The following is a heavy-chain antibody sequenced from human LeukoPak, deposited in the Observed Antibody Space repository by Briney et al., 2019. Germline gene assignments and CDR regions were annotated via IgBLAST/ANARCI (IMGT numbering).Heavy chain of an antibody. V-gene: IGHV1-2*04. J-gene: IGHJ4*02. Sequence: GASVKVSCKASGGTFSSYAISWVRQAPGQGLEWMGWINPNSGGTNYAQKFQGWVTMTRDTSISTAYMELSRLRSDDTAVYYCAREVCSGGSCYSYFDYWGQGTLVTVSS. D-gene: IGHD2-15*01. CDR1: GGTFSSYA. CDR3: AREVCSGGSCYSYFDY. CDR2: INPNSGGT.